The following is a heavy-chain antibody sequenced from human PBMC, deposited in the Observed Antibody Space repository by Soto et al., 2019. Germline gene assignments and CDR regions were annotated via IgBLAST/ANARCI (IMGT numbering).Heavy chain of an antibody. Sequence: QVQLVQSGAEVKKPGASVKVSCKAFGYTFTSYGISWVRQAPGQGLEWMGWISAYNGNTNYAQKLQGRVTMTTDTSTSTAYMELRSLRSDDTAVYYCAREPLGYCSSTSCPPYYYYMDVWGKGTTVTVSS. CDR2: ISAYNGNT. V-gene: IGHV1-18*01. D-gene: IGHD2-2*01. CDR1: GYTFTSYG. CDR3: AREPLGYCSSTSCPPYYYYMDV. J-gene: IGHJ6*03.